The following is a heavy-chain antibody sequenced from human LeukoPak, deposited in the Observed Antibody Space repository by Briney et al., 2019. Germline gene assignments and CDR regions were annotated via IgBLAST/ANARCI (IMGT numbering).Heavy chain of an antibody. Sequence: GSLRLSCAASGFTFSSYAMSWVRQAPGKGLEWVSVISGSGGSTYYADSVKGRFTISRDNSKNTLYLQMNSLTAEDTAVYYCAKGDTMILRYWGQGTLVTVSS. CDR1: GFTFSSYA. V-gene: IGHV3-23*01. CDR2: ISGSGGST. D-gene: IGHD3-22*01. J-gene: IGHJ4*02. CDR3: AKGDTMILRY.